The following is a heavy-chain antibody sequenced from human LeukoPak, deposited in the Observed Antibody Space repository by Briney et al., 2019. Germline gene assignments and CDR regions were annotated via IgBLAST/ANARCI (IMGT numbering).Heavy chain of an antibody. J-gene: IGHJ5*01. V-gene: IGHV4-59*11. CDR1: GGFITRHF. D-gene: IGHD3-10*01. CDR3: ARLVWLGESPGSWFDS. CDR2: IHYSGST. Sequence: SETLSLICSVWGGFITRHFWSCLRQPPGKGLEWLGYIHYSGSTNYNPSLKSRVTISPDTSKNQLFLKLNSVTAADTAVYYCARLVWLGESPGSWFDSWGQGTLVTVSS.